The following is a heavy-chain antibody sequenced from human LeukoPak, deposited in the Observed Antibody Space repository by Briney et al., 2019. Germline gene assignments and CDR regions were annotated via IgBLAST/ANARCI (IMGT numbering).Heavy chain of an antibody. J-gene: IGHJ4*02. CDR1: GFTFSSNG. V-gene: IGHV3-23*01. Sequence: GGSLRLSCAASGFTFSSNGMSWARQAPGKGLEWVSAISGSGGSTYYADSVKGRFTISRDNSKNTLYLQMNSLRVEDTAVYYCAKDRESYYCSSSNCYLDYWGQGTLVTVSS. CDR3: AKDRESYYCSSSNCYLDY. D-gene: IGHD2-2*01. CDR2: ISGSGGST.